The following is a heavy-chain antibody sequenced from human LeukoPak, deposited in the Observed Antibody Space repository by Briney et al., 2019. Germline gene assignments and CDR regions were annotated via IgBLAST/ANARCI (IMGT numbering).Heavy chain of an antibody. CDR1: GLTFINYW. V-gene: IGHV3-7*01. CDR2: INRDGSGK. D-gene: IGHD1-26*01. CDR3: ARVEYSGNGNLY. Sequence: PGGSLRLSCAGSGLTFINYWMTWVRQVPGKGLEWVANINRDGSGKYYLPSVRGRFTISKDDAKDSLYLQMDSLRPEDTAIYYCARVEYSGNGNLYWGLGTLVTVSS. J-gene: IGHJ4*02.